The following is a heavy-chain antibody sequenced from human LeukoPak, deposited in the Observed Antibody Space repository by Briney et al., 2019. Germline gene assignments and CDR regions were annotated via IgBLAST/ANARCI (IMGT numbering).Heavy chain of an antibody. CDR2: ISYDGSNK. V-gene: IGHV3-30-3*01. J-gene: IGHJ4*02. D-gene: IGHD3-22*01. CDR3: ARVNGNYYDSSGPFDY. CDR1: GFTFSSYA. Sequence: GRSLRLSCAASGFTFSSYAMHWVRQAPGKGLEWVAVISYDGSNKYYAGSVKGRFTISRDNSKNTLYLQMNSLRAEDTAVYYCARVNGNYYDSSGPFDYWGQGTLVTVSS.